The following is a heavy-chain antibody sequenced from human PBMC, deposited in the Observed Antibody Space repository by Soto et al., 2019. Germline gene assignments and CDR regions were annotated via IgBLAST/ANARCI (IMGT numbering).Heavy chain of an antibody. CDR1: GGTFSSYA. Sequence: GASVKVSCKASGGTFSSYAISWVRQAPGQGLEWMGGIIPIFGTVNYAQKFQGRVTITADESTSTAYMELSSLRSEDTAVYYCASLWFGSLGMDVWGQGTTATVSS. CDR3: ASLWFGSLGMDV. J-gene: IGHJ6*02. CDR2: IIPIFGTV. D-gene: IGHD3-10*01. V-gene: IGHV1-69*13.